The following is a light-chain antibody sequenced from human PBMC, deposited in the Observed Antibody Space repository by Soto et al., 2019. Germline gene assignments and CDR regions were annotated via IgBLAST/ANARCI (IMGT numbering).Light chain of an antibody. V-gene: IGKV1-5*01. CDR3: QHYNSYSEA. Sequence: EIQITQSPSSLSASVGARVTITGRASQSISSYRNWYQEKPGKAPKHLIYAAYSLQSGVPSRFSGSGSGTEFSLTISSLLPDDFATYYCQHYNSYSEAFGQGTKVDIK. CDR1: QSISSY. J-gene: IGKJ1*01. CDR2: AAY.